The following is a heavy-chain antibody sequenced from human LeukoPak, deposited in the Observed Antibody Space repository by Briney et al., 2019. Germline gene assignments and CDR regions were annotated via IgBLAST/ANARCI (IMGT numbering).Heavy chain of an antibody. Sequence: HPGGSLTLSCAASGFTFSGSAMHWVRQASGRGLEWVGRVRIKANNYATAYAASVKGSFTISRDDSKNTAYLQMNSLKTEDTAVYYCARHNEMTHWGQGTLVTVSS. CDR1: GFTFSGSA. CDR3: ARHNEMTH. J-gene: IGHJ1*01. CDR2: VRIKANNYAT. V-gene: IGHV3-73*01. D-gene: IGHD5-24*01.